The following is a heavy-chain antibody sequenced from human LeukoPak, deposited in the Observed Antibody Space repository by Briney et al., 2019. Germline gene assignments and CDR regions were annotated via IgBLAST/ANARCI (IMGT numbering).Heavy chain of an antibody. Sequence: SETLSLTCAVYGGSFSGYYWSWIRQPPEKGLEWIGEINHSGSTNYNPSLKSRVTISVDTSKNQFSLKLSSVTAADTAVYYCAGAPGYCSSTSCYDPRRHWYFDLWGRGTLVTVSS. CDR1: GGSFSGYY. J-gene: IGHJ2*01. V-gene: IGHV4-34*01. CDR3: AGAPGYCSSTSCYDPRRHWYFDL. D-gene: IGHD2-2*01. CDR2: INHSGST.